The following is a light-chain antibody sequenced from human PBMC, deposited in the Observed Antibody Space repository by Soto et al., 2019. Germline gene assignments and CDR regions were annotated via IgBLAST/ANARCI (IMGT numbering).Light chain of an antibody. CDR3: SSYTSSSTLDSYV. CDR1: SSDVGGYNY. J-gene: IGLJ1*01. V-gene: IGLV2-14*01. CDR2: DVS. Sequence: QSALTQPASVSGSPGQSITISCTGTSSDVGGYNYVSWYQQHPGKAPELMIYDVSNRPSGVSNRFSGSKSGNTASLTISGLQAEDEADYYCSSYTSSSTLDSYVFGTGTKVTVL.